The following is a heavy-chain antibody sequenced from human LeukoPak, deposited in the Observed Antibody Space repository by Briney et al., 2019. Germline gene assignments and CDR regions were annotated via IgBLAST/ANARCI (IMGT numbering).Heavy chain of an antibody. D-gene: IGHD2-2*01. Sequence: ASVKVSCKASGYTFTSYDINWVRQATGQGLEWMGWMNPNSGNTGYAQKFQGRVTITRNTSISTAYMELSSLRSEDTAVYYCATAGGCSSTSCYHYYMDVWGKGTTVTVSS. CDR3: ATAGGCSSTSCYHYYMDV. CDR1: GYTFTSYD. V-gene: IGHV1-8*03. CDR2: MNPNSGNT. J-gene: IGHJ6*03.